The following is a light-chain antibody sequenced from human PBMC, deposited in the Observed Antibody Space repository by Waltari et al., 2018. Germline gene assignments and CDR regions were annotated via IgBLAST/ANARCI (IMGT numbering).Light chain of an antibody. Sequence: DIQMTQSPSSLSASVGDRVTFTCRASQDISNSLAWYQQKPGKAPKLLLYAASTLEGGVPSRFSGSGYGTDYNLTISSLQPDYFATYYCQQYYSYPHFGGGTKVEIK. V-gene: IGKV1-NL1*01. CDR2: AAS. CDR3: QQYYSYPH. CDR1: QDISNS. J-gene: IGKJ4*01.